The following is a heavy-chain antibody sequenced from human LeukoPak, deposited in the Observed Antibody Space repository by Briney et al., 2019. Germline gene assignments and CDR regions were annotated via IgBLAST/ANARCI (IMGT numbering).Heavy chain of an antibody. V-gene: IGHV3-30*04. CDR2: ISYDGSNK. CDR1: GFTFSSYA. CDR3: AGGGGGRAAAVGY. D-gene: IGHD6-13*01. J-gene: IGHJ4*02. Sequence: AGGSLRLSCAASGFTFSSYAMHWVRQAPGKGLEWVAVISYDGSNKYYADSVKGRFTISRDNSKNTLYLQMNSLRAEDTAVYYCAGGGGGRAAAVGYWGQGTLVTVSS.